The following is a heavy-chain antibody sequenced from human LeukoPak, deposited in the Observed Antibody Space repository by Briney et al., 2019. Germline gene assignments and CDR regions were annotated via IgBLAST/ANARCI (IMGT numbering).Heavy chain of an antibody. CDR1: GFTFSNFG. D-gene: IGHD1-14*01. CDR3: VGDPTTNRFQYFHY. CDR2: MDRHTDI. Sequence: PGGSLRLSCTASGFTFSNFGINWVRQAPGKGLEWVSCMDRHTDIYYADSVKGRFTISRDNAKNSAYLQMNSLTVEDTAVYYCVGDPTTNRFQYFHYWGQGALVTVSS. J-gene: IGHJ4*02. V-gene: IGHV3-21*01.